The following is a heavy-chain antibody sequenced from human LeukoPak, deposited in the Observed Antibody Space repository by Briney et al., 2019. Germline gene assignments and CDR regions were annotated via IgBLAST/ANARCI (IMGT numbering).Heavy chain of an antibody. J-gene: IGHJ4*02. V-gene: IGHV3-74*01. Sequence: PGGSLRLSCAASGFNFRTYWMHWVRQAPGKGLVWVSRISGDGSSTSYADSVKGRFTISRDNAKNTLYLQMNSLRAEDTAVYYCARAPDIVVVNDYWGQGTLVTVSS. CDR3: ARAPDIVVVNDY. CDR2: ISGDGSST. CDR1: GFNFRTYW. D-gene: IGHD2-15*01.